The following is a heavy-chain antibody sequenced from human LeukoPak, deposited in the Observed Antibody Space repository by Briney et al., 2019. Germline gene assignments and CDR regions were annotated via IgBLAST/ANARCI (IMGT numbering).Heavy chain of an antibody. V-gene: IGHV3-74*01. D-gene: IGHD3-9*01. CDR1: GFTFSSDW. CDR2: INRDGRST. CDR3: ARHPYDILTGPSFDY. Sequence: GGSLRLSCAASGFTFSSDWMHWVRHAPGKGLVWVSRINRDGRSTTYADSVKGRFTISRDNAKNTLYLQMNSLRAEDTAVYYCARHPYDILTGPSFDYWGQGTLVTVSS. J-gene: IGHJ4*02.